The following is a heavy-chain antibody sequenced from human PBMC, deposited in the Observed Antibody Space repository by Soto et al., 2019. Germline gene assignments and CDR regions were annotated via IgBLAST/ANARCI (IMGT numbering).Heavy chain of an antibody. CDR1: GFTFSSYG. J-gene: IGHJ4*02. V-gene: IGHV3-30*18. CDR2: ISYDGSNK. CDR3: AKPSPSSRWSYFDY. Sequence: PGGSLRLSCAASGFTFSSYGMHWVRQAPGKGLEWVAVISYDGSNKYYADSVKGRFTISRDNSKNTLYLQMNSLRAEDTAVYYCAKPSPSSRWSYFDYWGQGTLVTVSS. D-gene: IGHD6-13*01.